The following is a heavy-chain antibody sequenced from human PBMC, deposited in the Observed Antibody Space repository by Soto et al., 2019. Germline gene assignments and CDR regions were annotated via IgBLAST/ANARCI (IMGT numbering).Heavy chain of an antibody. CDR3: TAGSPFNY. CDR1: GFTFNTAW. CDR2: IKDKPDGGAT. Sequence: GGSLRLSCAASGFTFNTAWLTWVRQAPGKGLEWVGRIKDKPDGGATDYAALVEGRFMISRDDSQNTVFLQMNSLRTDDTAVYYCTAGSPFNYWGPGTLVTV. V-gene: IGHV3-15*01. J-gene: IGHJ4*02.